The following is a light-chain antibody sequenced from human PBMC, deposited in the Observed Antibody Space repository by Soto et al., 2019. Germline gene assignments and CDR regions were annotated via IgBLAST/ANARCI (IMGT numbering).Light chain of an antibody. V-gene: IGKV3-20*01. CDR3: QQYSSSPLT. CDR2: GAS. Sequence: EIVLTQSPGTLSLSPGERATLSCRASQSVSSSYLAWYQQNPGQAPRLLIYGASSRATGIPERFSGSGSGTDFTLTISRLEPEDFAVYYCQQYSSSPLTFGGGTNVEIK. J-gene: IGKJ4*01. CDR1: QSVSSSY.